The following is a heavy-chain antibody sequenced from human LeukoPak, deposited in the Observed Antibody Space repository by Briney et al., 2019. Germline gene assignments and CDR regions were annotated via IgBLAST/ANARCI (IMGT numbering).Heavy chain of an antibody. D-gene: IGHD3-3*01. Sequence: SETLSLTCAVSGYSISSGYYWGWIRQPPGKGLEWIGSIYHSGSTYYNPSLKSRVTISVDTSKNQFSLKLSSVTAADTAVYYCARPQWTNYDFWSGYYTSNWFDPWGQGTLVTVSS. V-gene: IGHV4-38-2*01. J-gene: IGHJ5*02. CDR1: GYSISSGYY. CDR3: ARPQWTNYDFWSGYYTSNWFDP. CDR2: IYHSGST.